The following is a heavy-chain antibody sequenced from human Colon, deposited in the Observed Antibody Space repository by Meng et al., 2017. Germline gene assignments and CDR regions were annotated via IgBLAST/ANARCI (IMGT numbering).Heavy chain of an antibody. V-gene: IGHV4-4*02. J-gene: IGHJ5*02. CDR1: GGSITSSDW. CDR2: TYQNGRP. D-gene: IGHD6-19*01. Sequence: QGQRQESGPGLVKPSGPLSLTCTVSGGSITSSDWWSWVRQTPGKGLEWIGETYQNGRPNYNPSLKSRVTISVDKSKNQFSLNMTSVTAADTAVYYCAREVVVAGTRNWLDPWGQGILVTVFS. CDR3: AREVVVAGTRNWLDP.